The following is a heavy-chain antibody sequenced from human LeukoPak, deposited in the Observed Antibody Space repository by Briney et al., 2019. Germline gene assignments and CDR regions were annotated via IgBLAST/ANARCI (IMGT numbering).Heavy chain of an antibody. D-gene: IGHD2-2*01. V-gene: IGHV4-30-2*01. CDR3: ARHPYCSSTSCRGRWTHNWFDP. CDR2: IYHSGST. Sequence: SQTLSLTCTVSGGSISSGGYYWSWIRQPPGKGLEWIGYIYHSGSTYYNPSLKSRVTISVDRSKNQFSLKLTSVTAADTAIYYCARHPYCSSTSCRGRWTHNWFDPWGQGTLVTVSS. J-gene: IGHJ5*02. CDR1: GGSISSGGYY.